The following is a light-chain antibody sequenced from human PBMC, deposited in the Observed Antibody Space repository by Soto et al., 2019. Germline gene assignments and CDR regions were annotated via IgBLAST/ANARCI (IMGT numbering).Light chain of an antibody. CDR2: GAS. V-gene: IGKV3-15*01. CDR1: QSVSSN. Sequence: EIVVTQSPATLSVSPGERVTLSCRASQSVSSNLAWYQQRPGQAPRLLIYGASTRATGIPARFSGSGSGTEFSLTISILHSEDSAVYHCQQYNDWPPWTFGQGTKVEIK. J-gene: IGKJ1*01. CDR3: QQYNDWPPWT.